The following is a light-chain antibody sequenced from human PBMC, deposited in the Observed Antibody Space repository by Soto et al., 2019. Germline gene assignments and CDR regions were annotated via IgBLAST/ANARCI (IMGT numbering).Light chain of an antibody. J-gene: IGLJ1*01. CDR2: EVS. Sequence: QSALTQPASVSGSPGQSITISCTGTSSDVGGYNYVSWYQQHPGKAPKLMIFEVSNRPSGVSNRFSGSKSGNTASLTISGLQAEDEADYYCSAYTSSSPLGFGTGTNVTVL. V-gene: IGLV2-14*01. CDR3: SAYTSSSPLG. CDR1: SSDVGGYNY.